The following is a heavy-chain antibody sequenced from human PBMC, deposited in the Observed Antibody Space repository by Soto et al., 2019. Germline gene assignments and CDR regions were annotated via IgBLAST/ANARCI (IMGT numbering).Heavy chain of an antibody. CDR1: GFTFSSYG. CDR2: IWYDGSNK. CDR3: ARAAAGSDGWFDP. V-gene: IGHV3-33*01. D-gene: IGHD6-13*01. J-gene: IGHJ5*02. Sequence: QVQLVESGGGVVQPGRSLRLSCAASGFTFSSYGMHWVRQAPGKGLEWVAVIWYDGSNKYYADSVKGRFIISRDNSKNTLYLQMNSLRAEDTAVYYCARAAAGSDGWFDPWGQGTLVTVSS.